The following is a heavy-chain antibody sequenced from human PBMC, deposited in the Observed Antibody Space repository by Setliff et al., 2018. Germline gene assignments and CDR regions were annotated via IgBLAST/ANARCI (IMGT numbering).Heavy chain of an antibody. Sequence: SETLSLTCTVSGGSISSYYWSWIRQPAGKGLEWIGHIYIGGSANYNPSLKSRVTISVDTSKNQFSLKLSSVTAADTAVYYCARGETTYYDYVWGSYRYWTGGYFDYWGQGTLVTVSS. CDR1: GGSISSYY. V-gene: IGHV4-4*07. D-gene: IGHD3-16*02. CDR3: ARGETTYYDYVWGSYRYWTGGYFDY. CDR2: IYIGGSA. J-gene: IGHJ4*02.